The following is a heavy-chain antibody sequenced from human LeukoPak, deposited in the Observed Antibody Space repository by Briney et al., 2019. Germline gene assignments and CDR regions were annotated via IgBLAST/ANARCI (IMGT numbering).Heavy chain of an antibody. CDR1: GFTFGDYA. D-gene: IGHD3-16*01. Sequence: PGGSLRLSCTASGFTFGDYAMTWYRQAPGKGLEWVGLIRSKAYGATTEYAASVKGGFTISRDDSKSIAYLQMNSLKTEDTAVYYCTRGSPGGLWGQGTLVTVSS. J-gene: IGHJ4*02. V-gene: IGHV3-49*03. CDR2: IRSKAYGATT. CDR3: TRGSPGGL.